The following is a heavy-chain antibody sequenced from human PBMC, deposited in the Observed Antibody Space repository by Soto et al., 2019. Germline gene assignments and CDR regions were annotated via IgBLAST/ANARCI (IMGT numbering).Heavy chain of an antibody. Sequence: GGSLRLSCAASGFTFSSYAMSWVRQAPGKGLEWVSAISGSGGSTYYADSVKGRFTISRDNSKNTLYLQMNSLRAEDTAVYYCAKDGGSTVAVRGGPFDYWGQGTLVTVSS. J-gene: IGHJ4*02. V-gene: IGHV3-23*01. D-gene: IGHD4-17*01. CDR2: ISGSGGST. CDR1: GFTFSSYA. CDR3: AKDGGSTVAVRGGPFDY.